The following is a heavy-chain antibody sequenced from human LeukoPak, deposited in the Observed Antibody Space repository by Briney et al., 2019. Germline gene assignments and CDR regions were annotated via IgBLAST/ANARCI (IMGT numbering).Heavy chain of an antibody. CDR2: IYSGGST. Sequence: GGSLRLSCAASGFTVSSNYMSWVRQAPGKGLEWVSVIYSGGSTYYADSVKGRFTISRDNSKNTLYLQMNSLRAEDTAVYYCARGKGENYSYYYYRDVWGKGPRVTVSS. CDR3: ARGKGENYSYYYYRDV. V-gene: IGHV3-66*02. D-gene: IGHD3-10*01. CDR1: GFTVSSNY. J-gene: IGHJ6*03.